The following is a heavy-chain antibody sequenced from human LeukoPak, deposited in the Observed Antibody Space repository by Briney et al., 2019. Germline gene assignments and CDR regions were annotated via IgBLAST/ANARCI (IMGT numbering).Heavy chain of an antibody. D-gene: IGHD3-10*01. Sequence: SETLSLTCTVSVGSISSYYWSCIRHPPGKGLEWIGYIYYSGSTNYNPSLKSRVTISVDTSKNQFSLKLSSVTAADTAVYYCARGGSAYDAFDIWGQGTMGTVSS. CDR3: ARGGSAYDAFDI. CDR1: VGSISSYY. V-gene: IGHV4-59*01. J-gene: IGHJ3*02. CDR2: IYYSGST.